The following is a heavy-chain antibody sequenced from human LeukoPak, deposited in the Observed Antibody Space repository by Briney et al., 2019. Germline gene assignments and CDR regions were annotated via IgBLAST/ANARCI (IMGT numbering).Heavy chain of an antibody. D-gene: IGHD6-13*01. CDR1: GGSISSYY. V-gene: IGHV4-4*07. CDR3: ASAFGYSSSRDAFDI. Sequence: PSETLSLTCTVSGGSISSYYWSWIRQPAGKGLEWIGRIYTSGSTNYNPSLKSRVTMSVDTSKNQFSLKLSSVTAADTAVYYCASAFGYSSSRDAFDIWGQGTMVTVSS. J-gene: IGHJ3*02. CDR2: IYTSGST.